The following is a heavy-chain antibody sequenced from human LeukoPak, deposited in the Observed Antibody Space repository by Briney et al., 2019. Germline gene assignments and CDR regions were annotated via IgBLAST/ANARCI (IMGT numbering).Heavy chain of an antibody. J-gene: IGHJ3*02. CDR1: GFTFSSYG. CDR3: AKAAGGPVLLWFGEPDLAFDI. V-gene: IGHV3-30*18. CDR2: ISYDGSNK. D-gene: IGHD3-10*01. Sequence: PGRSLRLSCAASGFTFSSYGMHWVRQAPGKGLEWVAVISYDGSNKYYADSVKGRFTISRDNSKNTLYLQMNSLRAEDTAVYYCAKAAGGPVLLWFGEPDLAFDIWGQGTMVTVSS.